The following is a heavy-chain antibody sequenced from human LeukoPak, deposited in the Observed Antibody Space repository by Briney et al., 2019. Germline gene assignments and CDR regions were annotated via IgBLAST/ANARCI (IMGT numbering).Heavy chain of an antibody. CDR3: AKDRVPGRLRFLEWLDAFDI. Sequence: GGSLRLSCAASGFTFSNSWMSWVRQAPGKGLEWVATIKPDGSAQYYVDSVKGRFTISRDNAKNSLFLQINSLRAEDTAVYYCAKDRVPGRLRFLEWLDAFDIWGQGTMVTVSS. J-gene: IGHJ3*02. D-gene: IGHD3-3*01. CDR1: GFTFSNSW. CDR2: IKPDGSAQ. V-gene: IGHV3-7*01.